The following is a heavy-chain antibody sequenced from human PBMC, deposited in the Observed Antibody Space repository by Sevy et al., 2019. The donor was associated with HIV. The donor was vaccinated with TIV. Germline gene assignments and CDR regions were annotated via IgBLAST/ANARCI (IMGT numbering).Heavy chain of an antibody. CDR2: LSFGCGEI. D-gene: IGHD2-8*01. CDR3: ASEVWTNPRDY. CDR1: GFTFSKYS. J-gene: IGHJ4*02. V-gene: IGHV3-23*01. Sequence: GGSLRLSCAASGFTFSKYSMSWVRQPPGKGLEWVSTLSFGCGEINYADSVKGRFTISRDKSKTSLYLQMHNLRAEDTAVYYCASEVWTNPRDYWGQGTLVTVSS.